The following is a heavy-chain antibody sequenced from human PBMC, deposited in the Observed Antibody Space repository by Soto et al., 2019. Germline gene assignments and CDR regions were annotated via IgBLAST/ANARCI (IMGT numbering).Heavy chain of an antibody. J-gene: IGHJ4*02. CDR3: ARGIYDSSGYYTRVFDY. CDR2: VHYTGST. Sequence: SETLSLTCTVSGGSISSYYWSRIRQPPGKGLEWIGYVHYTGSTNYNPPLKSRVTISVDTSENQFSLKLSSVTAADTAVYYCARGIYDSSGYYTRVFDYWGPGTLVTVSS. V-gene: IGHV4-59*01. CDR1: GGSISSYY. D-gene: IGHD3-22*01.